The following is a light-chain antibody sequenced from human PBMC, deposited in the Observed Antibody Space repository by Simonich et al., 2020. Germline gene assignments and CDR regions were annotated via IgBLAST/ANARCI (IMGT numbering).Light chain of an antibody. J-gene: IGLJ3*02. V-gene: IGLV2-14*01. Sequence: QSALTQPASVSGSPGQSITISCTGTSSDVGGYNSVSWYQQHPGKAPKLMLYDVSKRPSGVSNRFSGSKSGNTASLTISGLQAEDEADYYCSSYTSSSTWVFGGGTKLTVL. CDR1: SSDVGGYNS. CDR2: DVS. CDR3: SSYTSSSTWV.